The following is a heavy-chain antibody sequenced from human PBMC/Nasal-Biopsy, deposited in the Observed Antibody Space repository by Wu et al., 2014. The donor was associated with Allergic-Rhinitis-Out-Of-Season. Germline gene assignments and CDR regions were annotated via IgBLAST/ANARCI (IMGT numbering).Heavy chain of an antibody. J-gene: IGHJ3*01. CDR1: GGSINSLY. Sequence: TLSLTCNVSGGSINSLYRSWIRQPPGKGLEWIGYIYGSGSTHYNPSLKSRVTISLDTSRNQYSLKLSSVTAADTAMYYCARAGLWTGSFHGSFDVWGQGKMVTVSS. V-gene: IGHV4-59*11. D-gene: IGHD3/OR15-3a*01. CDR3: ARAGLWTGSFHGSFDV. CDR2: IYGSGST.